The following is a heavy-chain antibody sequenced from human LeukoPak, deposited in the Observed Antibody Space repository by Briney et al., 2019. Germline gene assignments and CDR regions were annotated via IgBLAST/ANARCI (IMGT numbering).Heavy chain of an antibody. CDR2: IYSSGNT. CDR3: ARGRTPRNCYDTRGFYYYYMDV. Sequence: SETLSLTCTVSGGSINIYYWSWIRQPAGKGLEWIGRIYSSGNTNYNPSLKSRVTMSIDTSKNQFSLKLSSVTAADTAVYYCARGRTPRNCYDTRGFYYYYMDVWGKGTTVTVSS. V-gene: IGHV4-4*07. D-gene: IGHD3-22*01. CDR1: GGSINIYY. J-gene: IGHJ6*03.